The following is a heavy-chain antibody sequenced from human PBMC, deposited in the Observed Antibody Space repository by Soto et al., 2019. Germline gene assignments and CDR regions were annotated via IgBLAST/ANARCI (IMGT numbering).Heavy chain of an antibody. D-gene: IGHD5-12*01. CDR1: GYTLTEVS. CDR2: YDLEDGEI. V-gene: IGHV1-24*01. J-gene: IGHJ4*02. CDR3: ARVSGYYLPDY. Sequence: GASVKVSCKVSGYTLTEVSMHWVRQAPGKGLEWMGGYDLEDGEIIYAQKFQGGVTMTEDTSTDTAYMELSSLRSEDTAVYYCARVSGYYLPDYWGQGTLVTVSS.